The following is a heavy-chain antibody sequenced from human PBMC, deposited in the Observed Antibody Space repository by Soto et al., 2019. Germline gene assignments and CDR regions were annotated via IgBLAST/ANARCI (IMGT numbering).Heavy chain of an antibody. J-gene: IGHJ4*02. CDR2: INHSGST. CDR3: ARGLSDYVWGSYPR. Sequence: QVQLQQWGAGLLKPSETLSLTCAVYGGSFSGYYWSWIRQPPGKGLEWIGEINHSGSTNYNPSLKSRVTISVDTSKNQFSLKLSSVTAADTAVYYCARGLSDYVWGSYPRWGQGTLVTVSS. CDR1: GGSFSGYY. V-gene: IGHV4-34*01. D-gene: IGHD3-16*01.